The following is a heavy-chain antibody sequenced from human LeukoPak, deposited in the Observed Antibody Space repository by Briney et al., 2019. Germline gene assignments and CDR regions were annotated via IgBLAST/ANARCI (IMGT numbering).Heavy chain of an antibody. J-gene: IGHJ4*02. V-gene: IGHV1-69*13. D-gene: IGHD5-18*01. CDR1: GGTFSSYA. Sequence: SVKVSCKASGGTFSSYAISWVRQAPGQGLEWMGGIIPIFGTANYAQKFQGRVTITADESTSTAYMELSSLRSEDTAAYYCVRAGDTAMATQDWGQGTLVTVSS. CDR2: IIPIFGTA. CDR3: VRAGDTAMATQD.